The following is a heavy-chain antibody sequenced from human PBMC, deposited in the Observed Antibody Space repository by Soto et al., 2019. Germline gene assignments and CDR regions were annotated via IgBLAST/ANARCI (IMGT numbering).Heavy chain of an antibody. V-gene: IGHV4-59*01. D-gene: IGHD3-22*01. CDR3: ALRSMAVVPEY. CDR1: GDSISSYY. Sequence: QVQLQESGPGLVKPSETLSLTCAVSGDSISSYYCMWIRQPPGKGLESIGYLYYGRSANYNPSLMXRXTXSXXTSPNQCSRTLSSMTAADTAVYYCALRSMAVVPEYWGQGTLVTVSS. CDR2: LYYGRSA. J-gene: IGHJ4*02.